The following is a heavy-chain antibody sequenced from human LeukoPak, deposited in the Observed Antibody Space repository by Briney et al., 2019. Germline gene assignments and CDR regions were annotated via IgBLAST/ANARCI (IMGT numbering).Heavy chain of an antibody. CDR2: IYHSGST. CDR1: GYSISSGYY. CDR3: ARSVKGSIAARKGMKWFDP. Sequence: SETLSLTCTVSGYSISSGYYWGWIRQPPGKGLEWIGSIYHSGSTYYNPSLKSRVTISVDTSKNQFSLKLSSVTAADTAVYYCARSVKGSIAARKGMKWFDPWGQGTLVTVSS. J-gene: IGHJ5*02. D-gene: IGHD6-6*01. V-gene: IGHV4-38-2*02.